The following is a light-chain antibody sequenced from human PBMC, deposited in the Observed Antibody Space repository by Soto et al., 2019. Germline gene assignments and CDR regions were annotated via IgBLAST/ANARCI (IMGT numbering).Light chain of an antibody. J-gene: IGKJ1*01. Sequence: EIVLTQSPRTLSLSPGARATLXYRASQSVSSSYLAWYQQKPGQAPRLLIYGASNRATGIPDRFSGSGSGTDFTLTISRLEPEDFAVYYCQQYGSSGTFGQGTKVDIK. CDR3: QQYGSSGT. V-gene: IGKV3-20*01. CDR1: QSVSSSY. CDR2: GAS.